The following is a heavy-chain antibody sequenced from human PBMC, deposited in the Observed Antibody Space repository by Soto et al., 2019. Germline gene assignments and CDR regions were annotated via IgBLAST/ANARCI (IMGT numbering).Heavy chain of an antibody. D-gene: IGHD2-15*01. V-gene: IGHV3-30*18. J-gene: IGHJ4*02. CDR1: GFTFSSYG. CDR2: ISYDGSNK. CDR3: AKDWGGSYRFDY. Sequence: QVQLVESGGGVVQPGRSLRLSCAASGFTFSSYGMHWVRHAPGKGLEWVEVISYDGSNKYYAYSVKGRFTNSRDNSKNPLYLQMNSLRAEDTAVYYCAKDWGGSYRFDYWGQGTLVTVSS.